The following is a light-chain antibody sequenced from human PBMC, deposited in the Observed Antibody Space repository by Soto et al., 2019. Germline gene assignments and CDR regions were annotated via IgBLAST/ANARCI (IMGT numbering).Light chain of an antibody. CDR1: RSGYDSY. Sequence: IVLLKSPAIMTLLSGRRAALFGRRSRSGYDSYLAWYQQKPGQPPRLLIYGVSSRRYGIPDRFSGSGSGTDFPLTISRLEPEDFAVYYCQHYGYPQWTDGEGTKVDIK. V-gene: IGKV3-20*01. CDR2: GVS. J-gene: IGKJ1*01. CDR3: QHYGYPQWT.